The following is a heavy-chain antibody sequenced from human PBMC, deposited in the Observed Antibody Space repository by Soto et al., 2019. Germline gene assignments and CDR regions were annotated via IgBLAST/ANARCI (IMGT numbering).Heavy chain of an antibody. Sequence: PSETLSLTCAVYGGSFSGYYWSWIRQPPGKGXEWIXXXXXXXXXXXXXXXKXXVTISVDTSKNQFSLKLSSVTAADTAVYYCARVREYCSSTSCYRNWFDPWGQGTLVTVSS. CDR2: XXXXXXX. J-gene: IGHJ5*02. CDR1: GGSFSGYY. D-gene: IGHD2-2*01. CDR3: ARVREYCSSTSCYRNWFDP. V-gene: IGHV4-34*01.